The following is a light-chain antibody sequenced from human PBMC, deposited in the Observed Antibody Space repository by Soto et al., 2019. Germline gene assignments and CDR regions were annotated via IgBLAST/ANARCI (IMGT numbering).Light chain of an antibody. J-gene: IGKJ3*01. CDR3: QQYNDWPPIT. Sequence: EVVMTQSPAPLSVSPGESATLSCRASQSVNDDVAWYQQKPGQAPRLLIYGASTRATDIPARFSGGGSGTEFTLTISSLQSEDFAIYYCQQYNDWPPITFGPGTKVNVK. V-gene: IGKV3D-15*01. CDR1: QSVNDD. CDR2: GAS.